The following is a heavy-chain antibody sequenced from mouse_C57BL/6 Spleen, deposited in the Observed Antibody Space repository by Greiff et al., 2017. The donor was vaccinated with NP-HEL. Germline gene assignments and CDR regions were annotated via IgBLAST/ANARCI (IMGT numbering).Heavy chain of an antibody. D-gene: IGHD2-3*01. CDR2: IWSDGST. J-gene: IGHJ4*01. V-gene: IGHV2-6-1*01. CDR3: ARHGDDGYYAMDY. CDR1: GFSLTSYG. Sequence: QVQLQQSGPGLVAPSQSLSITCTVSGFSLTSYGVHWVRQPPGKGLEWLVVIWSDGSTTYNSALKSRLSISKDNSKSQVFLKMNSLQTDDTAMYYCARHGDDGYYAMDYWGQGTSVTVSS.